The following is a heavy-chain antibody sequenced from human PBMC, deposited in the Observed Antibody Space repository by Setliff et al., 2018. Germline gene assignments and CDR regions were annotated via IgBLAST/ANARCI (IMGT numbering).Heavy chain of an antibody. CDR1: GGSISNFY. Sequence: PSETLSLTCSVPGGSISNFYWSWIRQPPGKGLEWIGSISPGRSINYNPSLRSRVTISGDTSKNQISLNLSSGTAADTAVYYCARDRRDYIGAGSSEIDYYYYYYMDVWGKGTTVTVS. D-gene: IGHD3-10*01. V-gene: IGHV4-4*08. J-gene: IGHJ6*03. CDR3: ARDRRDYIGAGSSEIDYYYYYYMDV. CDR2: ISPGRSI.